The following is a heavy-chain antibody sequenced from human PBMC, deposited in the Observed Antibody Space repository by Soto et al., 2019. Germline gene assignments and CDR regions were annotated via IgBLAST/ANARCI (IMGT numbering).Heavy chain of an antibody. J-gene: IGHJ4*02. D-gene: IGHD3-10*01. V-gene: IGHV4-31*03. CDR2: IYYSGST. Sequence: QVQLQESGPGLVKPSQTLSLTCTVSGGSISSGGYYWSWIRQHPGKGLEWIGYIYYSGSTYYNPSLKSRVTISVDTSKNQFSLKLSSMTAADTAVYYCAREWFGELLYLDYWGQGTLVTVSS. CDR3: AREWFGELLYLDY. CDR1: GGSISSGGYY.